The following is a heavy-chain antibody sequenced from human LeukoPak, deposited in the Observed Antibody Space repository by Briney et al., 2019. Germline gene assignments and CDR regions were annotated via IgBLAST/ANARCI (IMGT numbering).Heavy chain of an antibody. V-gene: IGHV3-23*01. CDR3: AKDYAPLVGAHRWGDWFDP. CDR1: GFTFDDDG. Sequence: SGGSLRLSCAASGFTFDDDGMSWVRQAPGKWLGWVSFISGTGGSTYYADSVKGRFTISRDNSKNTLYLQMNSLRAEDTAVYYCAKDYAPLVGAHRWGDWFDPWGQGTLVTVSS. J-gene: IGHJ5*02. CDR2: ISGTGGST. D-gene: IGHD1-26*01.